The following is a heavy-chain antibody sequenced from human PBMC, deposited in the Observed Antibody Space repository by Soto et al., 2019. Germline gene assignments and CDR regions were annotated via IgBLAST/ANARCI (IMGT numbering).Heavy chain of an antibody. CDR3: AKGNTSGWYFFDY. CDR1: GFTFSDCA. D-gene: IGHD6-19*01. CDR2: ISGTGRST. V-gene: IGHV3-23*01. Sequence: GGSLRLSCEASGFTFSDCAMSWVRQAPGKGLEWVSGISGTGRSTFYADSVKDRFTISRDNSKNTVYLQMTSLRAEDTAVYYCAKGNTSGWYFFDYWGQGTLVTLSS. J-gene: IGHJ4*02.